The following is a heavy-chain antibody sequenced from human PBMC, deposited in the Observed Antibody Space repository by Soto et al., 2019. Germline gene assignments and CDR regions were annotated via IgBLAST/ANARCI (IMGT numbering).Heavy chain of an antibody. V-gene: IGHV3-23*01. CDR3: ARKVLGSTSRPDWWYFDL. Sequence: EVQLLESGGGLVQPGGSLRLSCVGSGFTFINYAMNWVRQTPGKGLEWVSGISGGGDRTFDAESVKGRFTNSRDNSKNTVNLQMNSLRADDTAVYYCARKVLGSTSRPDWWYFDLWGRGTLVTVSS. J-gene: IGHJ2*01. D-gene: IGHD2-2*01. CDR2: ISGGGDRT. CDR1: GFTFINYA.